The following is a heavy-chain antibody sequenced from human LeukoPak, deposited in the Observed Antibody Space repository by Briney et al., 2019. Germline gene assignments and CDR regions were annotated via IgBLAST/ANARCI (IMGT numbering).Heavy chain of an antibody. Sequence: SGGSLRLSCAASGFTFSSSAMSWVRQAPGKGLEWVSAISNNGGYTYYADSVQGRFTISRDNSKSTLCLQMNSLRAEDTAVYYCAKDPIFSGSYGVFDYWGLGTLVTVSS. CDR2: ISNNGGYT. CDR3: AKDPIFSGSYGVFDY. V-gene: IGHV3-23*01. D-gene: IGHD1-26*01. CDR1: GFTFSSSA. J-gene: IGHJ4*02.